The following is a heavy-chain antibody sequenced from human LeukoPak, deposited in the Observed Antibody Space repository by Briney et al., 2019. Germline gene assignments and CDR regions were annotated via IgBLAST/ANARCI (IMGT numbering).Heavy chain of an antibody. CDR1: GGSISSSIYY. V-gene: IGHV4-39*07. CDR3: ARDEPAAANFDY. D-gene: IGHD6-13*01. Sequence: SETLSLTCIVSGGSISSSIYYWAWVRQPPGKGLEWIGTVFYNGATQYSPSLRSRVTISIDTSTNQFSLKLTSVTAADTAVYYCARDEPAAANFDYWGQGTLVTVSS. J-gene: IGHJ4*02. CDR2: VFYNGAT.